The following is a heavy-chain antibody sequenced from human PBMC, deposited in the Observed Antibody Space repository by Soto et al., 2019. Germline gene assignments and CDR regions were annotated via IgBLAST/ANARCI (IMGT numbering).Heavy chain of an antibody. V-gene: IGHV4-31*03. CDR1: GGSISSGGYY. CDR2: IYYSGST. CDR3: ARDYGGTTDAFDI. D-gene: IGHD4-17*01. Sequence: QVQLQESGPGLVKPSQTLSLTCTVSGGSISSGGYYWSWIRQHPGKGLEWIGYIYYSGSTYYNPSLKSRVTISVDTSKHQFSLKRSSVTAADTAVYYCARDYGGTTDAFDIWGQGTMVTVSS. J-gene: IGHJ3*02.